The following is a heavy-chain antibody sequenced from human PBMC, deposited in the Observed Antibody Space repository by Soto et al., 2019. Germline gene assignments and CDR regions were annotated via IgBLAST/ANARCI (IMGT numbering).Heavy chain of an antibody. J-gene: IGHJ6*02. D-gene: IGHD3-3*01. CDR1: GFTFSSYA. CDR3: ARAYDFWSGYTTYYYYYGMDV. V-gene: IGHV3-23*01. Sequence: EVQLLESGGGLVQPGGSLRLSCAASGFTFSSYAMSWVRQAPGKGLEWVSAISGSGGSTYYADSVKGRFTISRDNSKNTLYLQMNSLRAEDTAVYYCARAYDFWSGYTTYYYYYGMDVWGQGTTVTVSS. CDR2: ISGSGGST.